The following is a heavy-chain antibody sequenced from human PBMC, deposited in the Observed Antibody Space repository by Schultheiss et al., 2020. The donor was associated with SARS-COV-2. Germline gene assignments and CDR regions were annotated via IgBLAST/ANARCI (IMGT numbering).Heavy chain of an antibody. CDR2: IYYSGST. J-gene: IGHJ4*02. CDR1: GGSISSGGYY. CDR3: ARDGFGEGIAVAGLFDY. V-gene: IGHV4-31*03. D-gene: IGHD6-19*01. Sequence: SETLSLTCTVSGGSISSGGYYWSWIRQHPGKGLEWIGYIYYSGSTYYNPSLKSRVTISVDTSKNQFSLKLSSVTAADTAVYYCARDGFGEGIAVAGLFDYWGQGTLVTVSS.